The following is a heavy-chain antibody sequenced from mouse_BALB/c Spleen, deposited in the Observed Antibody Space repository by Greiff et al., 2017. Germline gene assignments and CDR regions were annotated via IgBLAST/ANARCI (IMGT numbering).Heavy chain of an antibody. Sequence: QVQLQESGPGLVQPSQSLSITCTVSGFSLTSYGVHWVRQSPGKGLEWLGVIWSGGSTDYNAAFISRLSISKDNSKSQVFFKMNSQQANDTAIYYCARIPNWDDAMDYWGQGTSVTVSS. D-gene: IGHD4-1*01. J-gene: IGHJ4*01. CDR2: IWSGGST. CDR1: GFSLTSYG. CDR3: ARIPNWDDAMDY. V-gene: IGHV2-2*02.